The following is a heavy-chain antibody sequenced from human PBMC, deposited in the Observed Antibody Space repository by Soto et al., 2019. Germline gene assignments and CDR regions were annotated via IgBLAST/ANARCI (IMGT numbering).Heavy chain of an antibody. Sequence: QVHLVESGGGVVQPGRTLRLSCVASGFIFRSFALHWVRQAPGKGLEWVAVTSFDGSSKFYADSVRGRFTISKDDSTYTVYLDMNSLTPEDSAVYFCARDGASRPDAHIKYGLAFLGQGTTVLVSS. V-gene: IGHV3-30*04. CDR2: TSFDGSSK. CDR1: GFIFRSFA. D-gene: IGHD3-16*01. CDR3: ARDGASRPDAHIKYGLAF. J-gene: IGHJ6*02.